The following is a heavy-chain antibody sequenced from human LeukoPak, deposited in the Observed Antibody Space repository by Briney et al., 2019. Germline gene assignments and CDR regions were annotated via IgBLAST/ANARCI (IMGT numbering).Heavy chain of an antibody. J-gene: IGHJ4*02. CDR1: GDSMNTYY. V-gene: IGHV4-59*08. CDR3: ARHFSSARLNFDY. Sequence: TETLSPTCTVSGDSMNTYYWGWIRQPPGKGLGWIGYIYSSGSTNYSPSLRSRVTISLDMSNNQSSLKLTSVTAADTAMYYCARHFSSARLNFDYWGQGTLVTVSS. D-gene: IGHD3-22*01. CDR2: IYSSGST.